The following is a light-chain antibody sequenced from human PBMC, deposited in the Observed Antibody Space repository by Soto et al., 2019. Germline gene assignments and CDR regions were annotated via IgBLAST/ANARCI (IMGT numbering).Light chain of an antibody. Sequence: EVVLTQSPATLSLSPGDRATLSRGASQSVSSNLAWHQQKPGQAHRILMYDASTRATGIPARFSGSGSGTDFTLTISSLEPEDFAVYYCQQRSNWPPITFGQGTRLEIK. V-gene: IGKV3-11*01. CDR1: QSVSSN. CDR3: QQRSNWPPIT. J-gene: IGKJ5*01. CDR2: DAS.